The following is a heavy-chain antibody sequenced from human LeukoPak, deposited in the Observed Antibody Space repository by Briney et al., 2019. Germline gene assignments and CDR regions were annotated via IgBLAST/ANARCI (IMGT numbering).Heavy chain of an antibody. J-gene: IGHJ3*02. Sequence: PSETLSLTCAVYGGSFSGYYWSWIRQPPGKGLEWIGEIYHSGSTNYNPSLKSRVTISVDKSKNQFSLKLSSVTAADTAVYYCARDRPDYVWGSYRYTASGAFDIWGQGTMVTVSS. CDR1: GGSFSGYY. D-gene: IGHD3-16*02. CDR2: IYHSGST. CDR3: ARDRPDYVWGSYRYTASGAFDI. V-gene: IGHV4-34*01.